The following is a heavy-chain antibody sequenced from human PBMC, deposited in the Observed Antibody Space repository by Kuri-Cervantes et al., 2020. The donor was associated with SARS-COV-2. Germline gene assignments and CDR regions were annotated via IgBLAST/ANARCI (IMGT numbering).Heavy chain of an antibody. J-gene: IGHJ3*02. Sequence: SQTLSLTCAVYGGSFSGYYWSWIRQPPGKGLEWIGEINHSGSTNYNPSLKSRVTIPVDTSKNQFSLKLSSVNAADTAVYYCARGGFLTGYRGTRGAFDIWGQGTMVTVSS. CDR1: GGSFSGYY. V-gene: IGHV4-34*01. D-gene: IGHD3-9*01. CDR2: INHSGST. CDR3: ARGGFLTGYRGTRGAFDI.